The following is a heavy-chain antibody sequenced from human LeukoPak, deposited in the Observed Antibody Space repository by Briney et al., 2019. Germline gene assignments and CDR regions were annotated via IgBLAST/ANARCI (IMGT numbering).Heavy chain of an antibody. Sequence: SETLSLTCTVSGGSISSYYWSWIRQPPGKGLEWIGYIYYSGSTNYNPSLKSRVTISVDTSKNQFSLKLSSVTAADTAVYYCAREFADYGGNSGAFDIWGQGTMVTVSS. CDR2: IYYSGST. J-gene: IGHJ3*02. CDR3: AREFADYGGNSGAFDI. V-gene: IGHV4-59*12. CDR1: GGSISSYY. D-gene: IGHD4-23*01.